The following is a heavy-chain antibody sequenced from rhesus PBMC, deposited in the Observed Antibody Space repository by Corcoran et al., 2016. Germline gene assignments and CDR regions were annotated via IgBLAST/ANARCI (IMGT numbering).Heavy chain of an antibody. CDR2: IYGSSTST. V-gene: IGHV4S10*01. Sequence: QVQLQESGPGVVKPSETLSLTCAVSGGSISDSYRWSWIRQPPGKGLEWIGYIYGSSTSTNYKPSLKSRVTFSKDTSKNQFAWKLSSVTAADTAVYYCARTRIAAAGKDDYWGQGVLVTVSS. CDR3: ARTRIAAAGKDDY. CDR1: GGSISDSYR. J-gene: IGHJ4*01. D-gene: IGHD6-25*01.